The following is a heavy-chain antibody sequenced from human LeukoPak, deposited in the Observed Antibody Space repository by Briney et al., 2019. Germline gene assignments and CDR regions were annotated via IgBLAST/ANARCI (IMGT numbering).Heavy chain of an antibody. CDR1: GYTFTSYG. J-gene: IGHJ4*02. Sequence: ASAKVSCKAPGYTFTSYGINWVPQATGQGLEWMGWMNPNRCNTGYAQKFQGRVNMTRNTSISTAYMELSSLRSEDTAVYYCARGRGYGSGSYRYWGQGTLVTVSS. D-gene: IGHD3-10*01. CDR3: ARGRGYGSGSYRY. V-gene: IGHV1-8*01. CDR2: MNPNRCNT.